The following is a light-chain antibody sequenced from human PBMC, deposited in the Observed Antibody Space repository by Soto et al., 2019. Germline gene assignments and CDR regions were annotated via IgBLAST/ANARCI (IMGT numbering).Light chain of an antibody. Sequence: EIVLTQSPATLSLSPGERATLSCRASQSVSSYLAWYQQKPGQAPRLLIYDASNRATGIPARFSGSGSGTDFTLTISSLQPGDFATYYCQQYSSRSTFGQGTKV. CDR1: QSVSSY. J-gene: IGKJ1*01. CDR3: QQYSSRST. V-gene: IGKV3-11*01. CDR2: DAS.